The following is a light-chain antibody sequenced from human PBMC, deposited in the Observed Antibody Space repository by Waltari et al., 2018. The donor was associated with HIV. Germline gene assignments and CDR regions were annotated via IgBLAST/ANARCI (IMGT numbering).Light chain of an antibody. CDR1: SRDVGRYNL. CDR2: EVS. Sequence: SALTPPASVSGSPGQSINISFTGTSRDVGRYNLVSWYQQHPGKAPKLMIYEVSKRPSGVSNRFSGSKSGNTASLTISGLQAEDEADYYCCSYAGSSTFGVFGGGTKLTVL. CDR3: CSYAGSSTFGV. J-gene: IGLJ3*02. V-gene: IGLV2-23*02.